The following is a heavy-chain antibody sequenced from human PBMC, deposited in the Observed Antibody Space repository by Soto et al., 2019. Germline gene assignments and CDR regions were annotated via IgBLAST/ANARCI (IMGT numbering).Heavy chain of an antibody. CDR1: GYTFTSYA. V-gene: IGHV1-3*01. Sequence: ASVXVSFKASGYTFTSYAMHWVRQAPGQRLEWMGWINAGNGNTKYSQKLQGRVTITRDTSASKAYMELSSLRSEDTAVYYCARDGLRFLEWLLSPDGMEVWGQGTTVTVSS. J-gene: IGHJ6*01. D-gene: IGHD3-3*01. CDR3: ARDGLRFLEWLLSPDGMEV. CDR2: INAGNGNT.